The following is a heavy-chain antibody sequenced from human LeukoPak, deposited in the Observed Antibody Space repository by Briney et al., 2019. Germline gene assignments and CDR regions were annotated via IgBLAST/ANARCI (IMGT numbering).Heavy chain of an antibody. V-gene: IGHV3-7*01. CDR3: ARDKVNGAMTGSLLDH. J-gene: IGHJ1*01. D-gene: IGHD4-17*01. Sequence: TGGSLRLSCSASGFTFTTYWLLGVRQGPGKGLEWVAHINQDGSEKNYVDSVKGRFTISRDNAKNSLYLQMDSLTDEDTAVYYCARDKVNGAMTGSLLDHWAQDTLVTVSS. CDR1: GFTFTTYW. CDR2: INQDGSEK.